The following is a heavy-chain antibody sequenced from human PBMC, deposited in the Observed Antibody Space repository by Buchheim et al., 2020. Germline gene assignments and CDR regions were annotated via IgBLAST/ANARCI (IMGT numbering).Heavy chain of an antibody. CDR2: ISSSGSTI. CDR3: ATHRAKEMTTMSQSPDYYYYGMDV. Sequence: EVQLVESGGGLVQPGGSLRLSCAASGFTFSSYEMNWVRQAPGKGLEWVSYISSSGSTIYYADSVKGRFTISRDNAKNSLYLQMNSLRAEDKGVYYCATHRAKEMTTMSQSPDYYYYGMDVWGQGTT. CDR1: GFTFSSYE. J-gene: IGHJ6*02. V-gene: IGHV3-48*03. D-gene: IGHD5-24*01.